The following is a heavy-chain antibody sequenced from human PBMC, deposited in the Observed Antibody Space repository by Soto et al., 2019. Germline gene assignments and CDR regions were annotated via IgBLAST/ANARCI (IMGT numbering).Heavy chain of an antibody. V-gene: IGHV5-51*01. CDR3: ARPISSSSYYYYGMDV. CDR2: IYPGDSDT. Sequence: GESLKISCKGSGYSFTSYWIGWVRQMPGKGLEWMGIIYPGDSDTRYSPSFQGQVTISADKSISTAYLQWSSLKPSDTAMYYCARPISSSSYYYYGMDVWGQGTTVTVSS. D-gene: IGHD6-6*01. J-gene: IGHJ6*02. CDR1: GYSFTSYW.